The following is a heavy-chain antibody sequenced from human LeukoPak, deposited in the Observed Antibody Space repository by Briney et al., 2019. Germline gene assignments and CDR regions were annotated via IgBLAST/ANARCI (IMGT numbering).Heavy chain of an antibody. CDR3: ARAFQSLGGLSLPDY. V-gene: IGHV7-4-1*02. CDR1: GYTFTSYA. CDR2: INTNTGNP. J-gene: IGHJ4*02. D-gene: IGHD3-16*02. Sequence: ASVKVSCKASGYTFTSYAMNWVRQAPGQGLEWMGWINTNTGNPTYAQGFTGRFVFSLDTSVSTAYLQITSLKAEDTAVYFCARAFQSLGGLSLPDYWGQGTLVTVSS.